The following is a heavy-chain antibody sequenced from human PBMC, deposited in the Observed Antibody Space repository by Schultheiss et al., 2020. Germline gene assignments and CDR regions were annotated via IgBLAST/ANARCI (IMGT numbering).Heavy chain of an antibody. CDR2: ISGSGGST. Sequence: GGSLRLSCAASGFTFSSYAMSWVRQAPGKGLEWVSAISGSGGSTYYADSVKGRFTISRDNSKNTLYLQMNSLRAEDTAVYYCAKDQVVVVVAATPIWGWGQGTLVTVSS. CDR1: GFTFSSYA. D-gene: IGHD2-15*01. CDR3: AKDQVVVVVAATPIWG. V-gene: IGHV3-23*01. J-gene: IGHJ4*02.